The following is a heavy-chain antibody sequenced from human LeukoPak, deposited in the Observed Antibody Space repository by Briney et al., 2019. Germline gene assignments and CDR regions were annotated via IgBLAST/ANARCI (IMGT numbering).Heavy chain of an antibody. D-gene: IGHD6-6*01. Sequence: SETLSLTCAVYGGSFSGYYWSWIRQPPGKGLEWIGEINHSGSTNYNPSLKSRVTISVDTSKNQFSLKLSSVTAADTAVYYCARSAAHRFFAYWGQGTLVTVSS. CDR3: ARSAAHRFFAY. J-gene: IGHJ4*02. V-gene: IGHV4-34*01. CDR2: INHSGST. CDR1: GGSFSGYY.